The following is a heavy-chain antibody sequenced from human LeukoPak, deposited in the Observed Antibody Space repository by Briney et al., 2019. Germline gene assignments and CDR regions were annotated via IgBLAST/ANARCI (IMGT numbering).Heavy chain of an antibody. CDR1: GGTFSSYA. CDR3: AREGSSSWIDY. CDR2: INPNSGGT. J-gene: IGHJ4*02. Sequence: ASVKVSCKASGGTFSSYAISWVRQAPGQGLEWMGWINPNSGGTNYAQKFQGWVTMTRDTSISTAYMELSRLRSDDTAVYYCAREGSSSWIDYWGQGTLVTVSS. D-gene: IGHD6-13*01. V-gene: IGHV1-2*04.